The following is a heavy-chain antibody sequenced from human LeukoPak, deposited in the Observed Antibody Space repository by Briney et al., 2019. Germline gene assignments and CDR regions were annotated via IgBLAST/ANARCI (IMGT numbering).Heavy chain of an antibody. Sequence: SETLSLTCAVYGGSFSGYYWSWIRQPPGKGLEWIGEINHSGSTNYNPSLKSRVTISVDTSKNQFSLKLSSVTAADTAVYYCARDPTIAAHPAPDYWGQGTPVTVSS. CDR3: ARDPTIAAHPAPDY. CDR1: GGSFSGYY. D-gene: IGHD6-13*01. V-gene: IGHV4-34*01. J-gene: IGHJ4*02. CDR2: INHSGST.